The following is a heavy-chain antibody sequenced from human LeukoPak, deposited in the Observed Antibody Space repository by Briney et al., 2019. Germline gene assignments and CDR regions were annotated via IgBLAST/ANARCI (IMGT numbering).Heavy chain of an antibody. V-gene: IGHV3-23*01. Sequence: GGSLRLSCAASGFTFSSYAMSWVRQAPGKGLEWVSAISGSGGSTYYADSVKGRFTISRDNSKNTLYLQMNSLRAEDTAVYYCAKDKLPYSGSYWFDPWGQGTLVTVSS. CDR3: AKDKLPYSGSYWFDP. CDR1: GFTFSSYA. CDR2: ISGSGGST. J-gene: IGHJ5*02. D-gene: IGHD1-26*01.